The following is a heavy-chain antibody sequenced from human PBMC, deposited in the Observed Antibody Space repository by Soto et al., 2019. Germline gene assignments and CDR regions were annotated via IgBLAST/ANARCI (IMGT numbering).Heavy chain of an antibody. Sequence: EVQLLESGGGLVQPGGSLRLSCAASGFAFSSYAMSWVRQAPGKGLEWVSAISGSGGSTYYADSVKGRFTISRDNSKNTLYLQMNSLRAEDTAVYYCAKVVVAAPRNYYYYSMDVWGKGTTVTVSS. CDR2: ISGSGGST. D-gene: IGHD2-15*01. J-gene: IGHJ6*03. CDR1: GFAFSSYA. CDR3: AKVVVAAPRNYYYYSMDV. V-gene: IGHV3-23*01.